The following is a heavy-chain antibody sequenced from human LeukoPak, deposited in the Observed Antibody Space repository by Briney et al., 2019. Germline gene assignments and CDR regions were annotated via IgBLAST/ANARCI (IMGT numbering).Heavy chain of an antibody. CDR1: GVSFNDYY. CDR2: VNHSGYT. D-gene: IGHD4-17*01. Sequence: PSETLSLTCAVSGVSFNDYYWSWVRQTPGRGLEWIGEVNHSGYTNDSPSLKSRVTLSIDTSRKQFSLNLRSVTVADTGIYYCTRMTTGHDYWGQGTLVTVSS. J-gene: IGHJ4*02. V-gene: IGHV4-34*01. CDR3: TRMTTGHDY.